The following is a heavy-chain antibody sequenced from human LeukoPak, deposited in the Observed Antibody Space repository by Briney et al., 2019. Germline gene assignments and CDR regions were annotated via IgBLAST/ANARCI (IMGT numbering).Heavy chain of an antibody. Sequence: GGSLRLSCAASGFTFRSHWMSWVRQAPGEGLEWLANIKDDGSEKYYVDSVKGRFTISRDNANNSLYLQLSSLRVEDTAVYYCAREKRGGYSGYDYWGQGTLVTVSS. CDR1: GFTFRSHW. J-gene: IGHJ4*02. CDR2: IKDDGSEK. CDR3: AREKRGGYSGYDY. D-gene: IGHD5-12*01. V-gene: IGHV3-7*01.